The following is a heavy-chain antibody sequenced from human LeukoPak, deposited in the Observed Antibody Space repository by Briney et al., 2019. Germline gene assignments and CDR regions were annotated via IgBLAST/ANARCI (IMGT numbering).Heavy chain of an antibody. CDR2: INPNSGGT. J-gene: IGHJ5*02. CDR3: ARVAPLYCSGGSCYKNWFDP. D-gene: IGHD2-15*01. CDR1: GYTFTGYY. Sequence: ASVKVPCKASGYTFTGYYMHWVRQAPGQGLEWMGWINPNSGGTNYAQKFQGRVTMTRDTSISTAYMELSRLRSDDTAVYYCARVAPLYCSGGSCYKNWFDPWGQGTLVTVSS. V-gene: IGHV1-2*02.